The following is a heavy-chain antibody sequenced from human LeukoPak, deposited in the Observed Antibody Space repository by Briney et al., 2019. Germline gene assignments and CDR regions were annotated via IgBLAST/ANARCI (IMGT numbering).Heavy chain of an antibody. Sequence: GGSLRLSCAASGFTFSSYWMHWVRHAPGKGLVWVSRINSDGSSTSYADSVKGRFTISRDNAKDTLYLQMNSLRAEDTAVHYCASSSWFGGFDYWGQGTLVTVSS. J-gene: IGHJ4*02. D-gene: IGHD6-13*01. CDR1: GFTFSSYW. CDR3: ASSSWFGGFDY. CDR2: INSDGSST. V-gene: IGHV3-74*01.